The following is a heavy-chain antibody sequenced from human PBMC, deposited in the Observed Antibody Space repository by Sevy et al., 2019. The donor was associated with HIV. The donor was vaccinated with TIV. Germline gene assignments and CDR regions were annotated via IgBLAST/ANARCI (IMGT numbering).Heavy chain of an antibody. D-gene: IGHD3-22*01. CDR2: IFGSGGTT. V-gene: IGHV3-23*01. J-gene: IGHJ3*02. CDR3: AGGRFDSSGSFDAFDI. Sequence: GGSLRLSCAASGITFKNYAMNWVRQAPGKGLNWVSSIFGSGGTTYYADSGRGRFTISRDTSKNTLFLQMNSLRTEETALYYCAGGRFDSSGSFDAFDIWGQGTMVTVSS. CDR1: GITFKNYA.